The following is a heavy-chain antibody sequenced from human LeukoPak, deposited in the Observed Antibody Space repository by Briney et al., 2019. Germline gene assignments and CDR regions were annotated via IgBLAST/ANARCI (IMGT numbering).Heavy chain of an antibody. CDR2: IYTSGST. D-gene: IGHD2-2*01. V-gene: IGHV4-61*02. J-gene: IGHJ3*02. CDR3: ARDFGWGYCSSTSCYDAFDI. Sequence: SETLSLTCTVSGGSISSGSYYWSWIRQPAGKGLEWIGRIYTSGSTNYSPSLKSRVTISVDTSKNQFSLKLSSVTAADTAVYYCARDFGWGYCSSTSCYDAFDIWGQGTMVTVSS. CDR1: GGSISSGSYY.